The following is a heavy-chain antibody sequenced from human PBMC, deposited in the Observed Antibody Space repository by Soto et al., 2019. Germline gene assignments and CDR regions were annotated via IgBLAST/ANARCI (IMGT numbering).Heavy chain of an antibody. V-gene: IGHV4-59*01. CDR2: IYYSGST. CDR1: GGSISSYY. Sequence: SETLSLTCTVSGGSISSYYWSWIRQPPGKGLEWIGYIYYSGSTNYNPSLKSRVTISVDTSKNQFSLKLSSVTAADTAVYYCARAGSSSSGYFQHWGQGTLVTVSS. J-gene: IGHJ1*01. D-gene: IGHD6-13*01. CDR3: ARAGSSSSGYFQH.